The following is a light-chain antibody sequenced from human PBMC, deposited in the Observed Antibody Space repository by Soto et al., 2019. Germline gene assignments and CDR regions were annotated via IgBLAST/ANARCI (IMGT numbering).Light chain of an antibody. CDR2: EVT. CDR3: SSYTSSSTPLV. Sequence: QSALTQPPSASGSPGQSVTISCTGSNTDVGGYNYVTWYQQYPGKAPKVIIYEVTKRPAGVPARFSGSRSGNTASLTVSGLQAEDEADYYCSSYTSSSTPLVFGTGTKLTVL. J-gene: IGLJ1*01. V-gene: IGLV2-8*01. CDR1: NTDVGGYNY.